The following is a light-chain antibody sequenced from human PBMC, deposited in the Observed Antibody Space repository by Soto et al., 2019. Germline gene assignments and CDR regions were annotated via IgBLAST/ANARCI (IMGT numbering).Light chain of an antibody. V-gene: IGKV1-5*03. CDR1: QTVSSW. Sequence: DIKMTPSPSTLPASVGDRVTIPVRASQTVSSWLAWYQQKPGKAPKLLIYKSSSLESGVPSRFSGRGSGTEFTLTISSLQADYFAAYYRQLYNIYLTFGQGTRLEIK. CDR2: KSS. J-gene: IGKJ1*01. CDR3: QLYNIYLT.